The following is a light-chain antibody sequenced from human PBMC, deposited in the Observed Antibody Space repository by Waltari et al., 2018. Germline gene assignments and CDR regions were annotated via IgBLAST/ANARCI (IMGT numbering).Light chain of an antibody. V-gene: IGKV3-15*01. CDR1: QSVDYF. J-gene: IGKJ4*01. CDR2: GAS. CDR3: QQYYDSPLT. Sequence: EVVLTQSPATLSVSPGESATLSCRASQSVDYFLAWYQQKDGQAPRLLVYGASTRATGIPTRFSGSGSGTEFTLSISSLQSEDFGIYYCQQYYDSPLTFGGGTKVEIK.